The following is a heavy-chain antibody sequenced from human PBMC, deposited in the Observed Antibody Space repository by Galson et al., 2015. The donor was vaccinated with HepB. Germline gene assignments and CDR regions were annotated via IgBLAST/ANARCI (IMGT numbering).Heavy chain of an antibody. J-gene: IGHJ4*02. Sequence: LRLSCAASGFPFRSYGMHWVRQAPGKGLEWVAVISYDGSNKYYADSVKGRFTSSRDNSKNTLYLQMNSLRAEDTAVYYCAKDITAMVTNYFDYWGQGTLVTVSS. CDR2: ISYDGSNK. V-gene: IGHV3-30*18. CDR1: GFPFRSYG. D-gene: IGHD5-18*01. CDR3: AKDITAMVTNYFDY.